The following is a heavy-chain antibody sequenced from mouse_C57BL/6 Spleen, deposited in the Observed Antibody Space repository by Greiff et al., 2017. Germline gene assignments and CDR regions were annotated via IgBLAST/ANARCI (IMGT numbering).Heavy chain of an antibody. CDR2: ISDGGSYT. J-gene: IGHJ4*01. CDR1: GFTFSSYA. CDR3: ARDGEGGSSYFYAMDY. Sequence: DVKLQESGGGLVKPGGSLKLSCAASGFTFSSYAMSWVRQTPEKRLEWVATISDGGSYTYYPDNVKGRFTISRDNAKNNLYLQMRHLKSEDTAMYYCARDGEGGSSYFYAMDYWGQGTSVTVSS. D-gene: IGHD1-1*01. V-gene: IGHV5-4*01.